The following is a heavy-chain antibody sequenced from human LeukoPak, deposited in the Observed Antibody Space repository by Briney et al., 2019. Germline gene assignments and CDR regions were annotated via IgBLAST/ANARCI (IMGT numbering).Heavy chain of an antibody. D-gene: IGHD5-18*01. V-gene: IGHV1-69*04. CDR3: ARDTAMVQGAFDI. Sequence: ASVKVSCKASGGTFSSYAISWVRQAPGQGLEWMGRIIPILGIANYAQKFQGRVTITADKSTSTAYMELSSLRSEDTAVYYCARDTAMVQGAFDIWGQGTMVTVSS. CDR1: GGTFSSYA. CDR2: IIPILGIA. J-gene: IGHJ3*02.